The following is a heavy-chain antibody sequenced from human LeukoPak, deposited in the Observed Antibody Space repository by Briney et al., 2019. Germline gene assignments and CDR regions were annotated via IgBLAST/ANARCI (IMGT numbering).Heavy chain of an antibody. CDR3: ARVLPWLVRNWFDP. CDR2: INPNSGGT. Sequence: ASVKVSCKASGYTFTVYYMHWVRQAPGQGLEWMGWINPNSGGTNYAQKFQGRVTMTRDTSISTAYMELSRLRSDDTAVYYCARVLPWLVRNWFDPWGQGTLVTASS. V-gene: IGHV1-2*02. J-gene: IGHJ5*02. D-gene: IGHD6-19*01. CDR1: GYTFTVYY.